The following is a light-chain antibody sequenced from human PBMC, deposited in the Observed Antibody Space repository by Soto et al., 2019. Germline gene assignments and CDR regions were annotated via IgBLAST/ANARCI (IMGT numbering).Light chain of an antibody. J-gene: IGKJ1*01. CDR3: QQYNTYLTWT. CDR1: QSVSMW. V-gene: IGKV1-5*01. Sequence: QVNLSPSTVSAYVGDTVTITCRASQSVSMWLAWFQQKPGKAPRLLIYGASNLESGVPSRFSGSGSGTQFTLTISSLQPEDAATYYCQQYNTYLTWTFGQGTMVDIK. CDR2: GAS.